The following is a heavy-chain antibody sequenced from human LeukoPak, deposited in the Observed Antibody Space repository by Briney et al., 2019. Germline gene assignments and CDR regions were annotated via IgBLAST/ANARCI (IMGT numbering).Heavy chain of an antibody. V-gene: IGHV1-69*05. Sequence: ASVKVSCKASGYTFTSYGISWVRQAPGQGLEWMGGIIPIFGTANYAQKFQGRVTITTDESTSTAYMELSSLRSEDTAVYYCARVRLDNWNEGPFDYWGQGTLVTVSS. CDR1: GYTFTSYG. J-gene: IGHJ4*02. D-gene: IGHD1-20*01. CDR2: IIPIFGTA. CDR3: ARVRLDNWNEGPFDY.